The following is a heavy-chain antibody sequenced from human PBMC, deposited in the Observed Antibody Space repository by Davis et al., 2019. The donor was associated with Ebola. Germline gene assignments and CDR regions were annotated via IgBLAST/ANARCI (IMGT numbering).Heavy chain of an antibody. CDR1: GFTFSSYA. CDR2: ISGSGGST. D-gene: IGHD6-19*01. Sequence: PGGSLRLSCAASGFTFSSYAMSWVRQAPGKGLEWVSAISGSGGSTYYADSVKGRFTISRDNSKNTLYLQMNSLRAEDTAVYYCAKDPRRSSGWYSLDYWGQGTLVTVSS. J-gene: IGHJ4*02. V-gene: IGHV3-23*01. CDR3: AKDPRRSSGWYSLDY.